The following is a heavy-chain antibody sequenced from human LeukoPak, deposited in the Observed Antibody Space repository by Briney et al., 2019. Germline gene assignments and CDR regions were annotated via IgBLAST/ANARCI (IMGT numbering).Heavy chain of an antibody. CDR1: GFTFSNYA. CDR2: ICGNTVNT. J-gene: IGHJ4*02. D-gene: IGHD2-15*01. Sequence: GGSLRLSCAASGFTFSNYAMSWVRQAPGKGLEWVSIICGNTVNTYYADSVKGRFTISRDNSKNTLYLQMNSLRAEDTAVYYCARFSGGSCYSRCDYWGQGTLVTVSS. CDR3: ARFSGGSCYSRCDY. V-gene: IGHV3-23*01.